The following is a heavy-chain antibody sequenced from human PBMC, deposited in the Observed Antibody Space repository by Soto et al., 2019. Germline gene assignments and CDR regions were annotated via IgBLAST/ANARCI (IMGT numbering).Heavy chain of an antibody. CDR2: IIPIFGTA. V-gene: IGHV1-69*13. CDR1: GGTFSSYA. CDR3: ASVYPPKYCSGGSCYIFQH. Sequence: SVKVSCKASGGTFSSYAISWVRQAPGQGLEWMGGIIPIFGTANYAQKFQGRVTITADESTSTAYMELSSLRSEDTAVYYCASVYPPKYCSGGSCYIFQHWGQGTLVTVSS. J-gene: IGHJ1*01. D-gene: IGHD2-15*01.